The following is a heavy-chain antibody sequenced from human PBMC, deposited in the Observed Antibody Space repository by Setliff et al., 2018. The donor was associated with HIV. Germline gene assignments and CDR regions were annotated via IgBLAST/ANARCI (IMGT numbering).Heavy chain of an antibody. CDR2: ISYDGSSK. Sequence: QPGGSLRLSCAASGFTFSSYGMHWVRQAPGKGLEWVAYISYDGSSKYYADSVKGRFTISRDKSKSTLYLQMNSLRVEDTAVYYCARVWAMQQLVPGYWGQGTLVTVSS. D-gene: IGHD6-6*01. V-gene: IGHV3-30*06. J-gene: IGHJ4*02. CDR3: ARVWAMQQLVPGY. CDR1: GFTFSSYG.